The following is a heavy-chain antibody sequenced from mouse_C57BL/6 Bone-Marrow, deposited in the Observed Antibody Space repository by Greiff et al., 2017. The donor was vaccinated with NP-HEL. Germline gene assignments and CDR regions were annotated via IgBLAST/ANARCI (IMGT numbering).Heavy chain of an antibody. J-gene: IGHJ3*01. V-gene: IGHV1-26*01. Sequence: EVQLQQSGPELVKPGASVKISCKASGYTFTDYYMNWVKQSHGKSLEWIGDINPNNGGTSYNQKFKGKATLTVDKSSSTAYMELRSLTSEDSAVYYCARGGKTGLRSAWFAYWGQGTLVTVSA. CDR1: GYTFTDYY. D-gene: IGHD2-4*01. CDR3: ARGGKTGLRSAWFAY. CDR2: INPNNGGT.